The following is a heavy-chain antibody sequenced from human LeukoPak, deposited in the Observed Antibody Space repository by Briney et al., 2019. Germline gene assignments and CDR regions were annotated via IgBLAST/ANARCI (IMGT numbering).Heavy chain of an antibody. CDR2: IWYDGSNE. J-gene: IGHJ4*02. CDR3: ARARNNYDVSGFSALDY. CDR1: GLRFSSHG. D-gene: IGHD3-22*01. Sequence: PGGSLRLSCAASGLRFSSHGMHWVRQAPGKGLEWVAVIWYDGSNENYSDSLRGRFTISRDNSKNKLYLQMNSLRAEDTAVYYCARARNNYDVSGFSALDYWGQGTLVTVFS. V-gene: IGHV3-33*01.